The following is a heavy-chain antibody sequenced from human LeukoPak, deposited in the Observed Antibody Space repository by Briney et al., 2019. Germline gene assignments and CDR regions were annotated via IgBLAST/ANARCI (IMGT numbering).Heavy chain of an antibody. CDR1: GGSFSGYY. CDR3: ANSDYYDSSGYLPLWVY. J-gene: IGHJ4*02. Sequence: SETRSLTCAVYGGSFSGYYWSWIRQPPGKGLEWIGEINHSGSTNYNPSLKSRVTISVDTSKNQFSLKLSSVTAADTAVYYCANSDYYDSSGYLPLWVYWGQGTLVTVSS. V-gene: IGHV4-34*01. D-gene: IGHD3-22*01. CDR2: INHSGST.